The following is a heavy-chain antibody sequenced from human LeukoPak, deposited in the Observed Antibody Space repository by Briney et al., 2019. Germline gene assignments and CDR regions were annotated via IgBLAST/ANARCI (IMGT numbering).Heavy chain of an antibody. J-gene: IGHJ4*02. CDR3: ARGQRRHIDMAPSFDY. V-gene: IGHV3-21*01. CDR1: GFTFSSYS. Sequence: GGSLRLSCAASGFTFSSYSMNWVRQAPGQGLEWVSSISSSSSNIYYADSVKGRFTISRDNAENSLYLQMNSLRGEDTAVYSCARGQRRHIDMAPSFDYWGQGTLVIVSS. D-gene: IGHD5-24*01. CDR2: ISSSSSNI.